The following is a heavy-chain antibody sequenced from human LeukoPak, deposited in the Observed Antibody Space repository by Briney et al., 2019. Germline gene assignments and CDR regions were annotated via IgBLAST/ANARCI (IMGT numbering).Heavy chain of an antibody. D-gene: IGHD3-16*01. CDR3: AVGGVLTLTFDD. CDR2: IYYSGTI. J-gene: IGHJ4*02. V-gene: IGHV4-39*07. CDR1: GGSISRSDYY. Sequence: PSDTLSLTCAVSGGSISRSDYYWGWIRQPPGKGLEWIGYIYYSGTIHYSPSLQSRVIISVDTSKNQFSLKMNSVTAADTALYYCAVGGVLTLTFDDWGQGTQVTVSS.